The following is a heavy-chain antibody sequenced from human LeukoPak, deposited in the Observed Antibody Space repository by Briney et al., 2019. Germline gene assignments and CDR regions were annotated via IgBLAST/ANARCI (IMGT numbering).Heavy chain of an antibody. V-gene: IGHV4-59*01. CDR1: GGSISSYY. Sequence: SETLSLTCTVSGGSISSYYWSWIRQPPGKGLEWIGYIYYSGSTNYNPSLKSRVTISVDTSKNQFSLKLSSVTAADTAVYYCARNVVPAATPPNWLDPWGQGTLVTVSS. J-gene: IGHJ5*02. CDR3: ARNVVPAATPPNWLDP. CDR2: IYYSGST. D-gene: IGHD2-2*01.